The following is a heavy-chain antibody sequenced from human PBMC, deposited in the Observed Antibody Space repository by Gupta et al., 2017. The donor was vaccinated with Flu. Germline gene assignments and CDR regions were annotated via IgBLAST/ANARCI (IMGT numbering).Heavy chain of an antibody. CDR2: ISATGDRT. Sequence: EVHLAESGGGLVQPGGSLRLSCVASGFTFSNYAMNWVRQAPGRGLEWVSSISATGDRTYYADSVKDRFTISRDSSKNTLYLQMNNLRAEDTAIYHCAKETINVNVPMALPMTLEFLGMDVWGQGTTVTIS. CDR3: AKETINVNVPMALPMTLEFLGMDV. J-gene: IGHJ6*02. D-gene: IGHD5-12*01. CDR1: GFTFSNYA. V-gene: IGHV3-23*04.